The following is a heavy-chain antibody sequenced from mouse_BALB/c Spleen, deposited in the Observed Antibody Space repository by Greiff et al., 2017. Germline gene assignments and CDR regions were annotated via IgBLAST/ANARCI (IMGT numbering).Heavy chain of an antibody. D-gene: IGHD1-1*01. J-gene: IGHJ2*01. CDR1: GYTFTSYW. V-gene: IGHV1-69*02. Sequence: QVQLQQSGAELVRPGASVKLSCKASGYTFTSYWINWVKQRPGQGLEWIGNIYPSDSYTNYNQKFKDKATLTVDKSSSTAYMQLSSPTSEDSAVYYCTRSRDYGSSLDYWGQGTTLTVSS. CDR3: TRSRDYGSSLDY. CDR2: IYPSDSYT.